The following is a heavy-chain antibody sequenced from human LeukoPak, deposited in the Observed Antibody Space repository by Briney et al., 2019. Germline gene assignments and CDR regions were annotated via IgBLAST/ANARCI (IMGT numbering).Heavy chain of an antibody. J-gene: IGHJ4*02. Sequence: GGSLRLSRAASGFTFSGSAMHWVRKASGKGLEWVGRIRSKANSYATAYAASVKGRFTISRDDSKNTAYLQMNSLKTEDTAVYYCTSLYGGVIAASDYWGQGTLVTVSS. CDR1: GFTFSGSA. V-gene: IGHV3-73*01. CDR3: TSLYGGVIAASDY. D-gene: IGHD3-16*02. CDR2: IRSKANSYAT.